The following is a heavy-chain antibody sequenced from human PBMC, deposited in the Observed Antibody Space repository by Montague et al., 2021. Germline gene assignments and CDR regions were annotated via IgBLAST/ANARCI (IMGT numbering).Heavy chain of an antibody. D-gene: IGHD4-23*01. CDR3: VVTPSLYYHGMDV. CDR2: ISHSGST. V-gene: IGHV4-34*01. Sequence: SETLSLTCAVYGGSFSGYYWSWIRQPPGKGLEWIGEISHSGSTNYNPSLKSRVTISVDTSKNQFSLKLSSVTAADTAVYYGVVTPSLYYHGMDVWGQGTTVTVSS. J-gene: IGHJ6*02. CDR1: GGSFSGYY.